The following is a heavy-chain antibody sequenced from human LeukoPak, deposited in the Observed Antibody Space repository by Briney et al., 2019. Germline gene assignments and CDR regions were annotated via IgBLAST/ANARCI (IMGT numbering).Heavy chain of an antibody. D-gene: IGHD4-17*01. CDR3: ASVDYGDYGSRTNWFDP. CDR2: IDPSDSYT. J-gene: IGHJ5*02. V-gene: IGHV5-10-1*01. Sequence: GESLKISCKGSGYSFTSYWISWVRQMPGKGLEWIGRIDPSDSYTNYSPSFQGHVTISADKSISTAYLQWSSLKASDTAMYCCASVDYGDYGSRTNWFDPWGQGTLVTVSS. CDR1: GYSFTSYW.